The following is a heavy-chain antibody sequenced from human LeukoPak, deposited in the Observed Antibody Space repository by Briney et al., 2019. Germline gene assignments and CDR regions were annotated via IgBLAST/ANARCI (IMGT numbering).Heavy chain of an antibody. V-gene: IGHV3-23*01. J-gene: IGHJ5*02. D-gene: IGHD2-2*01. CDR3: AKDRSSTSWGGNWFDP. CDR1: GFTFSSYA. Sequence: GGSLRLSCAASGFTFSSYAMSWVRQAPGKGLEWVSAISGSGGSTYYADSVKGRFTISRDNFKNTLYLQMNSLRAEDTAVYYCAKDRSSTSWGGNWFDPWGQGTLVTVSS. CDR2: ISGSGGST.